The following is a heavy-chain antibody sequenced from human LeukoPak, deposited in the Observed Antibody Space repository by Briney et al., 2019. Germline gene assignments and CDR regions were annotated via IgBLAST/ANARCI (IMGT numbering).Heavy chain of an antibody. J-gene: IGHJ6*03. D-gene: IGHD1-26*01. V-gene: IGHV1-69-2*01. CDR2: VDPEDGET. CDR1: GYTFTDYY. Sequence: ASVKVSCKVSGYTFTDYYMHWVQQAPGKGLEWMGLVDPEDGETIYAEKFQGRVTITADTSTDTAYMELSCLRSEDTAVYYCATGREGPRAVYYYYMDVWGKGTTVTVSS. CDR3: ATGREGPRAVYYYYMDV.